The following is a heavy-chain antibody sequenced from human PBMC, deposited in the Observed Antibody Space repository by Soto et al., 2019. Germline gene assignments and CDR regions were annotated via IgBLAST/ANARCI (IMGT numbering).Heavy chain of an antibody. CDR2: ISAGGGST. CDR1: GFTFSSYA. Sequence: EVQLLESGGGLVQPGGSLRLSCAASGFTFSSYAMSWVRQAPGKGLEWVSTISAGGGSTYYADSVKGRFTISRDNSKNTLYLQMNSLRAEDTAVYYCAKYRGTAYFAYWGQGTLVTVSS. D-gene: IGHD1-1*01. V-gene: IGHV3-23*01. J-gene: IGHJ4*02. CDR3: AKYRGTAYFAY.